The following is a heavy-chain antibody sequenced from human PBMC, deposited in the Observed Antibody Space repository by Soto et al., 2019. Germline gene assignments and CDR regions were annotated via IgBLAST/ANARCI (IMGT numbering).Heavy chain of an antibody. J-gene: IGHJ6*03. V-gene: IGHV3-23*01. CDR1: GFTFSSYA. CDR3: AKDRARGYCTSSGCYGDYYYYMDV. Sequence: EVQLLESGGGLVQPGGSLRLSCAASGFTFSSYAMSWVRQAPGKGLEWVSAISYSGGSTYYADSVTGRFTISRDNSKNTLYLQMNSLRAEDTAIYYCAKDRARGYCTSSGCYGDYYYYMDVWGKGTTVTVSS. D-gene: IGHD2-2*01. CDR2: ISYSGGST.